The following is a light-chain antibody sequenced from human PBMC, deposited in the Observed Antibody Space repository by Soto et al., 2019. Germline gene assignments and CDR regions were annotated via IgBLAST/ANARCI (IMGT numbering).Light chain of an antibody. CDR2: GAS. V-gene: IGKV3-20*01. Sequence: IGLTQSAATLSLSPGERATLSCRASQSVGNNLAWYQQKPGQAPGLLIYGASSRATGIPARFSGSGSGTDFTLTISRLEPEDFAVYYCQQYGSSGTFGQGTKVDI. CDR3: QQYGSSGT. CDR1: QSVGNN. J-gene: IGKJ1*01.